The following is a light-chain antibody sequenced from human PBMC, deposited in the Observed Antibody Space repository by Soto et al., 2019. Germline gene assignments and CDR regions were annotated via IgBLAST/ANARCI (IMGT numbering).Light chain of an antibody. CDR2: DVS. CDR1: SSDVGGYNY. J-gene: IGLJ2*01. CDR3: SSYTSSRGV. V-gene: IGLV2-14*01. Sequence: QSVLTQPASVSGSPGQSITISCTGTSSDVGGYNYVSWYQRHPGKAPKLMIYDVSNRPSGVSNRFSGSKSGNTASLTISGLQAEDEADYCCSSYTSSRGVFGGGTKLTVL.